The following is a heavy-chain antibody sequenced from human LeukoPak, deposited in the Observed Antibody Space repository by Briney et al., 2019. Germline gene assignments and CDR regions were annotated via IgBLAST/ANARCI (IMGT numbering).Heavy chain of an antibody. Sequence: PGGSLRLSCAASGFTFSSYEMNWVRQAPGKGLEWVSYISSSGSTIYYADSVKGRFTISRDKAKNSLYLQMNSLRAEDTAVYYCARDRDYYGSGSYYNRYFGYWGQGTLVTVSS. D-gene: IGHD3-10*01. CDR3: ARDRDYYGSGSYYNRYFGY. CDR1: GFTFSSYE. V-gene: IGHV3-48*03. CDR2: ISSSGSTI. J-gene: IGHJ4*02.